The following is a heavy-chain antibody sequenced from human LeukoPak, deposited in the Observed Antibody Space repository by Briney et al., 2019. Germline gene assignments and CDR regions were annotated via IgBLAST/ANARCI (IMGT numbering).Heavy chain of an antibody. CDR2: MDPNTGNT. D-gene: IGHD6-19*01. CDR1: GYTFTNYD. J-gene: IGHJ4*02. CDR3: AAHRHYSSGWFDY. Sequence: GASVKVSCKASGYTFTNYDINWVRQATGQGLEWLGWMDPNTGNTGYAQKFQGRVTITRNTSISTAYTELSSLRSEDTAVYYCAAHRHYSSGWFDYWGQGTLVTVSS. V-gene: IGHV1-8*03.